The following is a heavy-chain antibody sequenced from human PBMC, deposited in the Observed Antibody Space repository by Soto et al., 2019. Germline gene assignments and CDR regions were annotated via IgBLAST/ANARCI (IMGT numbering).Heavy chain of an antibody. Sequence: ASVKVSCKASGYTFTSYGISWVRQAPGQGLEWMGWISAYNGNTNYAQKLQGRVTMTTDTSTRTAYMELRSLRSDDTAVYYCARDSCTNGVCYDQNYYYGMDVWGQGTTVTVSS. V-gene: IGHV1-18*01. CDR2: ISAYNGNT. CDR1: GYTFTSYG. D-gene: IGHD2-8*01. J-gene: IGHJ6*02. CDR3: ARDSCTNGVCYDQNYYYGMDV.